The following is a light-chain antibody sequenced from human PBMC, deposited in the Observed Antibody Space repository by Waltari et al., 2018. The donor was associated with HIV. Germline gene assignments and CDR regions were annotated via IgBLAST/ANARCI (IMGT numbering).Light chain of an antibody. CDR2: NNN. CDR3: AAWDDSLNGLV. V-gene: IGLV1-44*01. CDR1: SSNIGINT. Sequence: QSVLTQPPSASGTPGQRVTISCSGSSSNIGINTVNWYQQFPGTAPNLRIYNNNERPSGVPDRFSGSKSGTSASLASSGLQSEDEADYYCAAWDDSLNGLVFGTGTKVTVL. J-gene: IGLJ1*01.